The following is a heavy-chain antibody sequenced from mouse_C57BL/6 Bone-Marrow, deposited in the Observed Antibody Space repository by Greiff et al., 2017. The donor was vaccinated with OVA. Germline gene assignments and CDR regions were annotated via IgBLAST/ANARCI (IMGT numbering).Heavy chain of an antibody. D-gene: IGHD1-1*01. V-gene: IGHV1-19*01. CDR2: INPYNGGT. CDR1: GYTFTDYY. CDR3: APHYYGSSYPYYFDY. J-gene: IGHJ2*01. Sequence: EVQLQQSGPVLVKPGASVKMSCKASGYTFTDYYMNWVKQSHGKSLEWIGVINPYNGGTSYNQKFKGKATLTVDKSSSTAYMELNSLTSEDSAVYYCAPHYYGSSYPYYFDYWGQGTTLTVAS.